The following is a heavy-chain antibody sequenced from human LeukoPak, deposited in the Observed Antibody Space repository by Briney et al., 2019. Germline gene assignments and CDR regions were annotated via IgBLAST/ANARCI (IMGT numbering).Heavy chain of an antibody. Sequence: GGSLRLSXAASGFTFSSYSMNWVRQAPGKGLEWVSSISSSSSYIYYADSVKGRFTISRDNAKNLLYLQMNSLRAEDTAVYYCARDAYDAFDIWGQGTMVTVSS. CDR1: GFTFSSYS. V-gene: IGHV3-21*01. CDR3: ARDAYDAFDI. J-gene: IGHJ3*02. CDR2: ISSSSSYI. D-gene: IGHD3-16*01.